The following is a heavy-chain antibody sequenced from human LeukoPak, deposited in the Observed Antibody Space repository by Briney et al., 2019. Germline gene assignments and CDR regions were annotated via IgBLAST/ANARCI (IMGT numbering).Heavy chain of an antibody. D-gene: IGHD1-26*01. CDR2: ISAYNGNT. CDR1: GYTFTSYG. Sequence: ASVKVSCKATGYTFTSYGISWVRQAPGQGLEWMGWISAYNGNTNYAQKLQGRVAMTTDTSTSTAYMELRSLRSDDTAVYYCARDRVPSGSSEAQHWGQGTLVTVSS. J-gene: IGHJ1*01. V-gene: IGHV1-18*01. CDR3: ARDRVPSGSSEAQH.